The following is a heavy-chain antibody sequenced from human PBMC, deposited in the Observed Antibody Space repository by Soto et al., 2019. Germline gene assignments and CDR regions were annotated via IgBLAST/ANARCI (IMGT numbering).Heavy chain of an antibody. CDR3: ARPRGDYYYYYGMDV. Sequence: QVQLVESGGGVVQPGRSLRLSCAASGFTFSSYGMHWVRQAPGKGLEWVSVISNDGINKYYADSVKGRFTISRDDSKNTLFLQMNSLRGEDTAVYYCARPRGDYYYYYGMDVWGQGTTVTVSS. V-gene: IGHV3-30*03. J-gene: IGHJ6*02. CDR1: GFTFSSYG. CDR2: ISNDGINK. D-gene: IGHD3-10*01.